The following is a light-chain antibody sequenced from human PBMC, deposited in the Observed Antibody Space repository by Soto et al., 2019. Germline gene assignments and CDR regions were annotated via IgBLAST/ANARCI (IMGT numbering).Light chain of an antibody. Sequence: QSVLTQPPSASGTPGQRVTISCSGSSSNIGSNTVNWYQHLPGSAPKLLIYTNNQRPSGVPDRFSRSKSGTSASLDISGLQSEDEADYYCAAWDDSLNGRYVFGTGTKVTVL. CDR2: TNN. J-gene: IGLJ1*01. CDR1: SSNIGSNT. CDR3: AAWDDSLNGRYV. V-gene: IGLV1-44*01.